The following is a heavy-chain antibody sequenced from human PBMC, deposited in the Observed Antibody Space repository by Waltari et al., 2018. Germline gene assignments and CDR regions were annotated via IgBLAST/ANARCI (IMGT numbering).Heavy chain of an antibody. CDR3: ARDGHDYGDYYFDY. Sequence: QLQLQESGPGLVKPSETLSLTCPVSGGSISSSSYYWGWLRQPPGKGLEWIGSIYYSGSTYYNPSLKSRVTISVDTSKNQFSLKLSSVTAADTAVYYCARDGHDYGDYYFDYWGQGTLVTVSS. CDR1: GGSISSSSYY. J-gene: IGHJ4*02. D-gene: IGHD4-17*01. CDR2: IYYSGST. V-gene: IGHV4-39*07.